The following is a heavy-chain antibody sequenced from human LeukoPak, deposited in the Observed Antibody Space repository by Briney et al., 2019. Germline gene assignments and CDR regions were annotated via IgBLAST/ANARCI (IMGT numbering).Heavy chain of an antibody. D-gene: IGHD2-21*01. Sequence: SETLSLTCAVDVGSFSGYYWSWIRQPPGKGLEWIGEINHSGSTNYNPSLKSRVTISVDTSKNQFSLKLSSVTAADTAVYYCARGGGDYWYFDLWGRGTLVTVSS. J-gene: IGHJ2*01. CDR1: VGSFSGYY. CDR3: ARGGGDYWYFDL. CDR2: INHSGST. V-gene: IGHV4-34*01.